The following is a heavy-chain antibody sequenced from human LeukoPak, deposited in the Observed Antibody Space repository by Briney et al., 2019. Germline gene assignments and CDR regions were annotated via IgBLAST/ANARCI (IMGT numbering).Heavy chain of an antibody. Sequence: GGSLRLSCEGSGFTFSNSAMTWVRQAPGRGLEWVSGVSGSGDRTNYADSVKSRFTVSRDNSKNTVYLEMNRLGVDDTAVYYCAKGLSSSTWADFDYWGQGILVTVSS. J-gene: IGHJ4*02. CDR2: VSGSGDRT. CDR3: AKGLSSSTWADFDY. V-gene: IGHV3-23*01. D-gene: IGHD6-13*01. CDR1: GFTFSNSA.